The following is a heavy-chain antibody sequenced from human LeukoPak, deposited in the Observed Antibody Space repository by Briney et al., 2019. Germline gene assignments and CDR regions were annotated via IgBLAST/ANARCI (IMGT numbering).Heavy chain of an antibody. J-gene: IGHJ4*02. D-gene: IGHD3-22*01. V-gene: IGHV3-30-3*01. CDR3: ARYDSSGYYAIDY. CDR1: GFTFSSYA. Sequence: GGSLRLSCAASGFTFSSYAMHWVRQAPGKGLEWMAVISYDGSNKYYADSVKGRFTISRDNSKNTLYLQMNSLRAEDTAVYYCARYDSSGYYAIDYWGQGTLVTVSS. CDR2: ISYDGSNK.